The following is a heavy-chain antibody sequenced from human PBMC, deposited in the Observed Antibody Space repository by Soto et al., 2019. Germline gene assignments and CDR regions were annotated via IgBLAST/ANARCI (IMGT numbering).Heavy chain of an antibody. CDR3: ARDRIAAPSGWFDP. J-gene: IGHJ5*02. CDR2: ISYDGSNK. V-gene: IGHV3-30-3*01. Sequence: QVQLVESGGGVVQPGRSLRLSCAASGFTFSSYAMHWVRQAPGKGLEWVAVISYDGSNKYYADSVKGRFTISRDNSKNTLYLQMNSLRAEDTAVYYCARDRIAAPSGWFDPWGQGTLVTVSS. CDR1: GFTFSSYA. D-gene: IGHD6-6*01.